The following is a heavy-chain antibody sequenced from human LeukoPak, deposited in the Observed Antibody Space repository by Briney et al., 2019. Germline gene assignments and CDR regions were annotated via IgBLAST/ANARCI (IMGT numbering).Heavy chain of an antibody. CDR2: IKQDGSEK. CDR3: ATDDAATARASGMDV. V-gene: IGHV3-7*03. Sequence: GGSLRLSCEGSGFTFRTYWMTWVRQAPGKGLEWVANIKQDGSEKYYVDSVKGRFTISRGNAQNSLYLQMNSLRAEDTAVYYCATDDAATARASGMDVWGKGTRVTVSS. CDR1: GFTFRTYW. J-gene: IGHJ6*04. D-gene: IGHD6-6*01.